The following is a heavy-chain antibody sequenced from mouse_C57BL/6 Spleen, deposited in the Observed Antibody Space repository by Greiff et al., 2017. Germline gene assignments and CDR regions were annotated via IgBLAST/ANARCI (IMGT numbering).Heavy chain of an antibody. V-gene: IGHV1-42*01. CDR3: ANRDY. CDR1: GYSFTGYY. Sequence: EVKLVESGPELVKPGASVKISCKASGYSFTGYYMNWVKQSPEKSLEWIGEINPSTGGTTYNQKFKTKDTLTVDKSSSTAYMQLKSLTSEDSAVYYCANRDYWGKGTTLTVSS. J-gene: IGHJ2*01. CDR2: INPSTGGT.